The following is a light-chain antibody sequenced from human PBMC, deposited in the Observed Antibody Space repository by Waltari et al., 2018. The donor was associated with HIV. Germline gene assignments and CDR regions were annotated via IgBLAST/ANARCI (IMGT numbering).Light chain of an antibody. CDR3: ASWDNSLTAGV. Sequence: QSALTQPPSVSAAPGQRVTISCSGNGSNIGQNSVSWDQHVPGTAPRLVICDKNRRPAGTPDRLSASQSGTSAPLAIAGLRAGDEAAYFCASWDNSLTAGVFGAGTSLTVL. V-gene: IGLV1-51*01. CDR1: GSNIGQNS. J-gene: IGLJ2*01. CDR2: DKN.